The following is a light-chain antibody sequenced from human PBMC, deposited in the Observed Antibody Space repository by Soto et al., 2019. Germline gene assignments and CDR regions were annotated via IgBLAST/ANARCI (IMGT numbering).Light chain of an antibody. CDR2: GAS. V-gene: IGKV3-20*01. CDR1: QSVSSSF. Sequence: EIVLTQSPGTLSLSPGERATLSCRASQSVSSSFLAWYQQKPGQAPRLLIYGASSRTTGIPDRFSGSGYGTVFTHTISELEHEEFAVYYCQQYGSSPRTFGQGTKVEIK. CDR3: QQYGSSPRT. J-gene: IGKJ1*01.